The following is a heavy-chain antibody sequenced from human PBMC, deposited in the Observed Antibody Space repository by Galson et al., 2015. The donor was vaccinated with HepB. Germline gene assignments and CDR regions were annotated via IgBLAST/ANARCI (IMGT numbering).Heavy chain of an antibody. CDR3: AREGKMPRLKRVGANIWGDAFDI. CDR1: GFTFSSYA. Sequence: SLRLSCAASGFTFSSYAMHWVRQAPGKGLEWVAVISYDGSNKYYADSVKGRFTISRDNSKNTLYLQMNSLRAEDTAVYYCAREGKMPRLKRVGANIWGDAFDIWGQGTMVTVSS. J-gene: IGHJ3*02. V-gene: IGHV3-30-3*01. CDR2: ISYDGSNK. D-gene: IGHD1-26*01.